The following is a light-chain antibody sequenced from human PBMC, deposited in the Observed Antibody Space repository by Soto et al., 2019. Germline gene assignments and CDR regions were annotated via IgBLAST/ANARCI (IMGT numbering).Light chain of an antibody. CDR2: DAS. V-gene: IGKV3-20*01. Sequence: EIVLTQSPGTLSLSPGERATLSCRASQSVSSNYLAWYQQRPGQAPRLLIYDASSRATGIPDRFSGSGSGTDFTLTISRLEPEDFAVYYCQQYETSPRAFGQGTQVEIK. CDR1: QSVSSNY. CDR3: QQYETSPRA. J-gene: IGKJ1*01.